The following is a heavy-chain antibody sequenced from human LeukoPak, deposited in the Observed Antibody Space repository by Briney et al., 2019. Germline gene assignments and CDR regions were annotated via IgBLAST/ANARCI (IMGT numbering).Heavy chain of an antibody. J-gene: IGHJ6*03. CDR2: INHSGST. CDR3: ARLYEYSRNYYYYYYMDI. Sequence: PSGTLSLTCAISGGSFSDYYWSWIRQPPGKGLEWIGEINHSGSTNYTPSLKTRVTISVDTSKNQFSLKVSSVTAADTAVYYCARLYEYSRNYYYYYYMDIWGKGTTVTVSS. D-gene: IGHD6-6*01. CDR1: GGSFSDYY. V-gene: IGHV4-34*01.